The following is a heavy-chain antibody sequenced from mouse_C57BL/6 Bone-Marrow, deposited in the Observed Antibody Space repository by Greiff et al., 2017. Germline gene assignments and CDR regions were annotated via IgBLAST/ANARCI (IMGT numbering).Heavy chain of an antibody. Sequence: VQLQQSGPGLVQPSPSLSITCTVSGFSFTSYGVHWVRQSPGKGLEWLGVIWRGGSTDYNAAFMSRLSITKDNSKSQVFFKMNSLQADDTAIYYCAKNSGLLTWCAYWGQGTLVTVSA. CDR3: AKNSGLLTWCAY. V-gene: IGHV2-5*01. CDR2: IWRGGST. CDR1: GFSFTSYG. D-gene: IGHD2-3*01. J-gene: IGHJ3*01.